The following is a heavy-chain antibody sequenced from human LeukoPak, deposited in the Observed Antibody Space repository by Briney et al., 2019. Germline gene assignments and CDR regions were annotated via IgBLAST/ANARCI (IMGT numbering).Heavy chain of an antibody. CDR2: INPNSGGT. CDR1: GYTFTGYY. J-gene: IGHJ4*02. Sequence: GASVKVSCKASGYTFTGYYMHWVRQAPGQGLEWMGWINPNSGGTNYAQKFQGRVTMTRNTSISTTYMELSSLRSEDTAVYYCARGTRESYYDYVWGSYRYLDYWGQGTLVTVSS. D-gene: IGHD3-16*02. V-gene: IGHV1-2*02. CDR3: ARGTRESYYDYVWGSYRYLDY.